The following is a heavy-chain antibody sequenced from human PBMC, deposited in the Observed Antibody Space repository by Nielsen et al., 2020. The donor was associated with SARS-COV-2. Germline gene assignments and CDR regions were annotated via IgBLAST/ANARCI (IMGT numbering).Heavy chain of an antibody. Sequence: GESLKISCAASGFTFSSYAMSWVRQAPGKGLEWVSDISGSGGSTYYADSVKGRFTISRDNSKNTLYLQMNSLRAEDTAVYYCAKESYYDSSGYSGYWGQGTLVAVSS. CDR2: ISGSGGST. J-gene: IGHJ4*02. D-gene: IGHD3-22*01. CDR3: AKESYYDSSGYSGY. CDR1: GFTFSSYA. V-gene: IGHV3-23*01.